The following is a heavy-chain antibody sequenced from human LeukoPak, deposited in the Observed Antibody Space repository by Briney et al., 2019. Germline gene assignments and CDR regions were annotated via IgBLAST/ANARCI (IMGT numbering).Heavy chain of an antibody. V-gene: IGHV3-49*04. CDR3: TKGITGTRVDY. J-gene: IGHJ4*02. CDR1: GFTFGDYA. CDR2: IRSKAYGGTT. D-gene: IGHD1-7*01. Sequence: GGSLRLSCTASGFTFGDYAMSWVRRAPGKGLEWVGFIRSKAYGGTTEYAASVKGRFTISRDDSKSIAYLQMNSLKTEDTAVYYCTKGITGTRVDYWGQGTLVTVSS.